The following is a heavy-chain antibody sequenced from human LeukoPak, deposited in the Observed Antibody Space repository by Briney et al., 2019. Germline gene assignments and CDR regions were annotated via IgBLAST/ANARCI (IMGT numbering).Heavy chain of an antibody. CDR2: IVVGSGNT. Sequence: ASVKVSCKTSGFTFTSSAMQWVRQARGQRLEWIGWIVVGSGNTNYAQKFQERVTITRDMSTSTAYMELSSLRSEDTAVYYCARTTEGGYTYDYFYYYYMDVWGKGTTVTISS. D-gene: IGHD5-18*01. CDR1: GFTFTSSA. CDR3: ARTTEGGYTYDYFYYYYMDV. V-gene: IGHV1-58*02. J-gene: IGHJ6*03.